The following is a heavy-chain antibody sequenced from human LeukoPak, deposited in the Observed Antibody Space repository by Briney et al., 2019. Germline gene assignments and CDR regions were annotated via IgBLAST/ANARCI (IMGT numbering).Heavy chain of an antibody. Sequence: GGSLRLSCAAPGFTFSRYGMHWVRQAPGKGLEWLAIIWYDGHNKYYADSVKGRFTISRDNSKNTLFLEMNDLRAEDTALYYCAREWGLIAVAGGPGYWGQGTLVTVSS. J-gene: IGHJ4*02. CDR1: GFTFSRYG. CDR2: IWYDGHNK. CDR3: AREWGLIAVAGGPGY. V-gene: IGHV3-33*01. D-gene: IGHD6-19*01.